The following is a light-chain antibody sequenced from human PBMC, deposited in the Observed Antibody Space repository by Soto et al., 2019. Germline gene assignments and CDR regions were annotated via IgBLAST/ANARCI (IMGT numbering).Light chain of an antibody. J-gene: IGKJ5*01. CDR3: QQASSFPIT. CDR1: QGISSW. CDR2: AAS. Sequence: DIQMTQSPSSVSASVGDRVTITCRASQGISSWLVWYQQRPGKAPKRLIYAASTLQTGVPSRFSGSGSGTDFTLTISSLQPEDFATYYCQQASSFPITFGPGTRLE. V-gene: IGKV1-12*01.